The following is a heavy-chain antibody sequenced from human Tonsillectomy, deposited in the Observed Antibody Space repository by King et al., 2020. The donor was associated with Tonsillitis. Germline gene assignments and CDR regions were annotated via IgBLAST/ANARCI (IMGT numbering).Heavy chain of an antibody. Sequence: VQLVESGGGLVQPGGSLRLSCAASGFTFSSYWMSWVRQAPGKGLEGVANIKQDGSEVYYVDSVTGRLTISRDNAENSLYLQMNSLRAEDTAVYYCARDSLTATRAFDLWGRGTLVTVSS. CDR3: ARDSLTATRAFDL. CDR1: GFTFSSYW. CDR2: IKQDGSEV. V-gene: IGHV3-7*03. J-gene: IGHJ2*01. D-gene: IGHD1-14*01.